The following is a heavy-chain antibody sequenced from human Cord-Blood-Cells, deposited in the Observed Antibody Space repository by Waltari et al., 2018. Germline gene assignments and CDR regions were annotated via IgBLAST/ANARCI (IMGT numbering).Heavy chain of an antibody. CDR3: ARGFFRSWYIDY. Sequence: QVQLQQWGAGLLTPSETLSLTCAVYGGSFSGYYWSWIRQPPGKGLEWIGEINHSGSTNYNPSLKSRVTISVDTSKNQFSLKLSSVTAADTAVYYCARGFFRSWYIDYWGQGTLVTVSS. V-gene: IGHV4-34*01. J-gene: IGHJ4*02. D-gene: IGHD6-13*01. CDR2: INHSGST. CDR1: GGSFSGYY.